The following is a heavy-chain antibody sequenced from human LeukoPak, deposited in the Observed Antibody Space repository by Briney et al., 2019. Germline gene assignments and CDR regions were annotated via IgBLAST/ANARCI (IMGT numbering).Heavy chain of an antibody. CDR1: GGSISSGGYY. V-gene: IGHV4-31*03. CDR3: ARGLNYYDSSGYLAPFDY. CDR2: IYYSGST. J-gene: IGHJ4*02. D-gene: IGHD3-22*01. Sequence: SETLSLTCTVSGGSISSGGYYWSWIRQHPGKGLEWIGYIYYSGSTYYNPSLKSRVTISVDTSKNQFSLKLSSVTAADTAVYYCARGLNYYDSSGYLAPFDYWGQGTLVTVSS.